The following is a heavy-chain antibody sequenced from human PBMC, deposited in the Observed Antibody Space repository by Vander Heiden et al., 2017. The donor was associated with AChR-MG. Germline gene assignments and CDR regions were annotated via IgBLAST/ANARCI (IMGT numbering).Heavy chain of an antibody. V-gene: IGHV1-2*02. J-gene: IGHJ4*02. CDR3: ARDLSEQLGS. D-gene: IGHD6-6*01. CDR1: GYTCTGYY. Sequence: QVQLAQSGAEVKKPAASVKVSCKASGYTCTGYYRHWVRQAPGQGLEWMGWINPNSGGTNYAQKFQVRVTMTRDTSISTAYMELSRLRSDDTAVYYCARDLSEQLGSWGQGTLVTVSS. CDR2: INPNSGGT.